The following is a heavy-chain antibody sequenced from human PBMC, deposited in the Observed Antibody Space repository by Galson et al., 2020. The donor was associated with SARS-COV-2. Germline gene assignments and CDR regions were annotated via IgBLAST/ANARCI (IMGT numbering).Heavy chain of an antibody. CDR3: ARGLPVDTAMVMDY. V-gene: IGHV3-30-3*01. Sequence: GGSLRLSCEASGLTFSSYAMHWVRQAPGKGLEWVAVISYDGSNKYYADSVKGRFTISRDNSKNTLYLQMNSLRAEDTAVYYCARGLPVDTAMVMDYWGQGTLVTVSS. D-gene: IGHD5-18*01. CDR2: ISYDGSNK. CDR1: GLTFSSYA. J-gene: IGHJ4*02.